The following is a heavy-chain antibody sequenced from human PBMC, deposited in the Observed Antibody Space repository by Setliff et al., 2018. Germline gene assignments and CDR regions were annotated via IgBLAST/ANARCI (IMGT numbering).Heavy chain of an antibody. CDR3: ARLGATVKRGYFDF. V-gene: IGHV4-4*08. D-gene: IGHD1-26*01. CDR2: IYTSGST. Sequence: SETLSLTCTVSDVSISGYYWTWIRQPAGKGLEWIGYIYTSGSTDYNPSLKSRVTLSVDTSKNQFSLSLSSVTAADTAVYYCARLGATVKRGYFDFWGQGTLVTVSS. J-gene: IGHJ4*02. CDR1: DVSISGYY.